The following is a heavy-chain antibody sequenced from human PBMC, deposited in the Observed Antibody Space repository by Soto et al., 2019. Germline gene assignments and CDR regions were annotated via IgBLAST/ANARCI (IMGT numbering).Heavy chain of an antibody. CDR2: IYYNAIT. CDR3: VREGVGMVGFEF. J-gene: IGHJ4*02. CDR1: GGPISGYS. D-gene: IGHD3-3*01. V-gene: IGHV4-30-4*01. Sequence: VQLQESGPGLVKPSQTLSLICTVSGGPISGYSWHWVRQSSGQGLEWVGYIYYNAITYYNPSLESRGTTSWDTSTSQFSLRLTSLTPADTAVYYCVREGVGMVGFEFWGQGVHVTVSS.